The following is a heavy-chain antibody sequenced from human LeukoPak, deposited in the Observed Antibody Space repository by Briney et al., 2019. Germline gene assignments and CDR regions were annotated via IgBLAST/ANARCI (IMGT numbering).Heavy chain of an antibody. CDR1: GFTFSSYA. Sequence: GGSLRLSCAASGFTFSSYAMHWVRQAPGKGLEWVAVISYDGSNKYYADSVKGRFTISRDNSKNTLYLQMNSLRAEDTAVYYCAKDEFRDFRSPSHARGQGNLVTVSS. D-gene: IGHD2-21*02. CDR3: AKDEFRDFRSPSHA. V-gene: IGHV3-30-3*02. J-gene: IGHJ4*02. CDR2: ISYDGSNK.